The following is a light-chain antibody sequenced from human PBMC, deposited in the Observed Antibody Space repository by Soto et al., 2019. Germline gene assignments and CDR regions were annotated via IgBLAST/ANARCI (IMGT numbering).Light chain of an antibody. CDR1: QSVSSY. Sequence: DLQMTQSPSSLPASVGDRVTITCRASQSVSSYLSWYQQKPGEAPRLLIYAASRLQSGVPSRFSASKSGTEFTLTIDSLQPEDFATYYCLQSYSRVTFGQGTKVEIK. J-gene: IGKJ1*01. CDR2: AAS. CDR3: LQSYSRVT. V-gene: IGKV1-39*01.